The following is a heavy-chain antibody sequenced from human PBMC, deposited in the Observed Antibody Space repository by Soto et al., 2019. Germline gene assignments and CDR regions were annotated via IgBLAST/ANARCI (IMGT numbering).Heavy chain of an antibody. CDR3: AHSFGVAVMGYYHHAMDV. V-gene: IGHV2-5*02. Sequence: SGPTLVNPHRPSRWPAPSLGSHSAPVGWVWPGSVSPPGKALEWLALIYWDDDKRYSPSLKSRLTITKDTSKNQVVLTLTNMDPVDTATYFCAHSFGVAVMGYYHHAMDVWGQGTTVTVSS. CDR2: IYWDDDK. D-gene: IGHD3-3*01. CDR1: GSHSAPVGWV. J-gene: IGHJ6*02.